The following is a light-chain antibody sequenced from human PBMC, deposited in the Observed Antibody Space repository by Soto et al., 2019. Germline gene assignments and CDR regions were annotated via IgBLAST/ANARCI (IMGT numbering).Light chain of an antibody. V-gene: IGLV2-14*01. CDR3: SSYTSSSLPV. J-gene: IGLJ2*01. CDR2: EVR. CDR1: SSDVGGYNY. Sequence: QSALTQPASVSGSPGQSITISCTGTSSDVGGYNYVSWYQQHPGKAPKLMIYEVRNRPSGVSNRFSSSKSGNTASLTISGLQAEDEADYYCSSYTSSSLPVFGGGTKLTVL.